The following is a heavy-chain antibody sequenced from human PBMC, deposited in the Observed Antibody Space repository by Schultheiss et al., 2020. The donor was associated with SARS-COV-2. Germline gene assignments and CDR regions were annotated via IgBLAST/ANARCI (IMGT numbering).Heavy chain of an antibody. J-gene: IGHJ4*02. CDR1: GGSISSGGYY. Sequence: SETLSLTCTVSGGSISSGGYYWSWIRQPPGKGLEWIGYIYYSGSTNYNPSLKSRVTISVDTSKNQFSLELSSVTAADTAVYYCARTYDSISYYLKWGQGTLVTVSS. V-gene: IGHV4-61*08. CDR3: ARTYDSISYYLK. CDR2: IYYSGST. D-gene: IGHD3-22*01.